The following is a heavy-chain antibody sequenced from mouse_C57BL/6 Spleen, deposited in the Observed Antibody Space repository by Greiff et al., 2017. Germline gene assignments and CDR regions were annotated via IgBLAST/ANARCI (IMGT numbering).Heavy chain of an antibody. Sequence: VQLQQSGPGLVKPSQSLSLTCSVSGYSITSGYYWKWIRQFPGNKLEWMGYISYDGSNNYNPSLKNRISITLDPSKNPFFLKLNSVTTEDTATYYCAREGSNYDYWGQGTTLTVSS. CDR2: ISYDGSN. J-gene: IGHJ2*01. D-gene: IGHD2-5*01. CDR3: AREGSNYDY. CDR1: GYSITSGYY. V-gene: IGHV3-6*01.